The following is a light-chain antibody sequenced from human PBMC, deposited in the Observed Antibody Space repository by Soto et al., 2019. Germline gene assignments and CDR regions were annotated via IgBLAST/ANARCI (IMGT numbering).Light chain of an antibody. CDR3: SSDTSSDTLV. Sequence: QSVLTQPASVPGSPGQSITISCTGTSSDVGGYDFVSWYQQHPAKAPRLIISEVTNRPSGVSNRFSGSKSGNTASLTISGLQAEDEADYFCSSDTSSDTLVFGGGTKATVL. CDR2: EVT. CDR1: SSDVGGYDF. V-gene: IGLV2-14*01. J-gene: IGLJ3*02.